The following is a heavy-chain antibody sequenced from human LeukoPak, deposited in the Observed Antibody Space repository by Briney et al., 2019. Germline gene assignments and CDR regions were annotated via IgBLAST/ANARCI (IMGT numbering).Heavy chain of an antibody. CDR1: TVSGSSGNF. D-gene: IGHD1-26*01. CDR2: VHKSGRT. V-gene: IGHV4-4*02. Sequence: SETLSLTCALSTVSGSSGNFWGWVRQPPGEGLDWIGEVHKSGRTNYNPSLKTRVTISIDASKNQLSLELTSVTAADTAVYYCARELRGAPTPGAYWGQGTRVTVSS. J-gene: IGHJ4*02. CDR3: ARELRGAPTPGAY.